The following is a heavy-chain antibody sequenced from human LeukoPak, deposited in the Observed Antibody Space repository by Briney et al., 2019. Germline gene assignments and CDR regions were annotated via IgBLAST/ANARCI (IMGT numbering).Heavy chain of an antibody. J-gene: IGHJ3*02. CDR3: ARDISTILLWFGEPHAFDI. CDR1: GYIFTGYT. Sequence: GASVKVSCKASGYIFTGYTIHWVRQAPGQRLEWMGWINAANGDTKYSQNFQGRVTITRDTSASIGYMELRSLTSEDTAVYYCARDISTILLWFGEPHAFDIWGQGTMVTVS. V-gene: IGHV1-3*01. D-gene: IGHD3-10*01. CDR2: INAANGDT.